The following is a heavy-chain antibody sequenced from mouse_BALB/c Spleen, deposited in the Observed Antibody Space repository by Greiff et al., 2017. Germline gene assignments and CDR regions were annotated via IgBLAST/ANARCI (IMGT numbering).Heavy chain of an antibody. CDR3: ARHEDRYGNYVGFAY. CDR1: GYTFTEYI. D-gene: IGHD2-1*01. V-gene: IGHV1-62-2*01. J-gene: IGHJ3*01. Sequence: VKLQESGAELVKPGASVKLSCKASGYTFTEYIIHWVKQRSGQGLEWIGWFYPGSGSIKYNEKFKDKATLTADKSSSTVYMELSRLTSEDSAVYFCARHEDRYGNYVGFAYWGQGTLVTVSA. CDR2: FYPGSGSI.